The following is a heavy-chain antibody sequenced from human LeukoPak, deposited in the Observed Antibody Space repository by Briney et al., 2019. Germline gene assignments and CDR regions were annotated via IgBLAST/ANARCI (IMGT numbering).Heavy chain of an antibody. J-gene: IGHJ4*02. CDR2: ISAYSGNT. V-gene: IGHV1-18*01. CDR3: ARGMRRAAAGTDFDY. D-gene: IGHD6-13*01. Sequence: ASVKVSCKASGYTFTNYGISWVRQAPGQGLEWMGWISAYSGNTNYAQKLQGRVTMTTDTSTSTVYMELSSLRSEDTAVYYCARGMRRAAAGTDFDYWGQGTLVTVSS. CDR1: GYTFTNYG.